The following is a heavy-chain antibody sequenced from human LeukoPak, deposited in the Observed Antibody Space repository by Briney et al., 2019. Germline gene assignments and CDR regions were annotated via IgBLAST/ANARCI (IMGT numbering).Heavy chain of an antibody. CDR3: ARGQGATVPQVGKNWFDP. V-gene: IGHV4-34*01. Sequence: SETLSLTCAVYIDSFSNYHWYWIRQTPAKGMEPLGEVNESVRTYISPSLRSRVFLSVDTSKNQFSLKLISVTVADTAIYYCARGQGATVPQVGKNWFDPWGQGIRVTAAS. CDR1: IDSFSNYH. D-gene: IGHD1-26*01. J-gene: IGHJ5*02. CDR2: VNESVRT.